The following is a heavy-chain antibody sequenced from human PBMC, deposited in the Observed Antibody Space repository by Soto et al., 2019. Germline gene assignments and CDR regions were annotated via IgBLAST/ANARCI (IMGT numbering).Heavy chain of an antibody. D-gene: IGHD6-13*01. J-gene: IGHJ4*02. CDR1: GFTFSNYA. CDR2: ISGSGGST. CDR3: AKDQGSSWYEKDY. Sequence: EVQLLESGGGLVQPGGSLRLSCAASGFTFSNYAVTWVRKAPGKGLEWVSTISGSGGSTYYADSVKGRFTISRDNSKNTLYLQMNSLRAEDTAVYYCAKDQGSSWYEKDYWGQGTLVTVSS. V-gene: IGHV3-23*01.